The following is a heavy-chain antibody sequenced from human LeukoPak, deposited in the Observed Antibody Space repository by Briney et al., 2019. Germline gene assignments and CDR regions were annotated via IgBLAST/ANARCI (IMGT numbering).Heavy chain of an antibody. CDR2: ISGSGGST. CDR1: GFTFASYA. J-gene: IGHJ6*02. V-gene: IGHV3-23*01. CDR3: ARDSGIYDSSGYYGLSYYGMDV. D-gene: IGHD3-22*01. Sequence: GGSLRLSCAASGFTFASYAMTWVRQAPGKGLEWFSAISGSGGSTYYADSVKGRFTISRDNYKNTLYLQMNGLRAEDTAVYYCARDSGIYDSSGYYGLSYYGMDVWGQGTTVTVS.